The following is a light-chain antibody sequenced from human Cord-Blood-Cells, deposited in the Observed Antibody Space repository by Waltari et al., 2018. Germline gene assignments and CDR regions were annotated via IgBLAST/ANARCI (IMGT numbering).Light chain of an antibody. V-gene: IGLV2-11*01. J-gene: IGLJ3*02. CDR1: SSDVGGYNY. CDR3: CSYAGSYTWV. Sequence: QSALTQPRSVSGSPGQSVTISCTGTSSDVGGYNYVSWYQQHPGKAPKLMIYDVSKRPSEVPDGFSGSKSGNTDSLTISGLQAADEADYYCCSYAGSYTWVFGGGTKLTVL. CDR2: DVS.